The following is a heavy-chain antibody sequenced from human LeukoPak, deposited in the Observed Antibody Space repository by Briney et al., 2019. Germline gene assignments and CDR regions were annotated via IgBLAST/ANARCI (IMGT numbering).Heavy chain of an antibody. CDR2: ISCRENTI. D-gene: IGHD3-22*01. CDR1: GFTFNDYY. J-gene: IGHJ4*02. Sequence: PGVSLTLSCTASGFTFNDYYMSWIRQSTGKGPEWLSYISCRENTIYYADSVRGRFTISRDNAKNSLSMQMNSLRAEDTALDYCARYDTSGDYPDFWGQGTLLTVSS. CDR3: ARYDTSGDYPDF. V-gene: IGHV3-11*01.